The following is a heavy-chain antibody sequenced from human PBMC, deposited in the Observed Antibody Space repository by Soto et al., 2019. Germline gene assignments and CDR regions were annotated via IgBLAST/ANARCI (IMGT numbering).Heavy chain of an antibody. J-gene: IGHJ5*01. CDR2: VDNDGSSA. CDR1: GFTFTNSG. Sequence: PGGSLGLSCAASGFTFTNSGMPWARQAPGKGLVWVSRVDNDGSSATYADSVKGRFTISRDNAKNTLYLQINSLRAEDTAVYFCGRDTPRNLFAFWGQGTLVIVS. V-gene: IGHV3-74*01. CDR3: GRDTPRNLFAF.